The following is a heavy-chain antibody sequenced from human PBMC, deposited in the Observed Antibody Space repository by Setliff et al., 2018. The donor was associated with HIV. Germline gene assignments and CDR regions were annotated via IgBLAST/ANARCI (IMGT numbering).Heavy chain of an antibody. CDR3: ARRSGFALDY. D-gene: IGHD5-12*01. CDR2: VDYNGRT. Sequence: SETLSLTCAVSGGSISSGGYYWSWIRQPPGKGLEWIGYVDYNGRTDYNPSLKSRVTISADTSKNQFSLKLSSVTAADTAVYYCARRSGFALDYWGQGTLVTVSS. J-gene: IGHJ4*02. CDR1: GGSISSGGYY. V-gene: IGHV4-61*08.